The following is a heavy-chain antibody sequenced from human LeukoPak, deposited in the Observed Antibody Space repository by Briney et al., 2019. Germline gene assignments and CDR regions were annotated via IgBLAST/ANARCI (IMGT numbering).Heavy chain of an antibody. CDR1: GYTLTNNE. CDR3: ARLADTAMVASDY. J-gene: IGHJ4*02. CDR2: ISVYNGNT. V-gene: IGHV1-18*01. Sequence: ASVKVSCKASGYTLTNNEISWVRQAPGQGLEWMGWISVYNGNTKYAQNLQGRVTMTTDTSTSTAYMELRSLRSDDTAVYYCARLADTAMVASDYWGQGTLVTVSS. D-gene: IGHD5-18*01.